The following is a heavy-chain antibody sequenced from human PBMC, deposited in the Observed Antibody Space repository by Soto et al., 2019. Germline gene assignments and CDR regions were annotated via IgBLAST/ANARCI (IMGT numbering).Heavy chain of an antibody. CDR1: GGSISSYY. Sequence: SETLSLTCTVSGGSISSYYWSWIRQPPGKGLEWIGYIYYSGSTNYNPSLKSRVTISVDTSKNQFSLKLSSVTAADTAVYYCARVRSGYYLYYYYYMDVWGKGTTVNVSS. CDR3: ARVRSGYYLYYYYYMDV. CDR2: IYYSGST. J-gene: IGHJ6*03. D-gene: IGHD3-3*01. V-gene: IGHV4-59*01.